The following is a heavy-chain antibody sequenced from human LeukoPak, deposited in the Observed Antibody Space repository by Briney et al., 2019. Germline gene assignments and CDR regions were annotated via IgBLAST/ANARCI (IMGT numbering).Heavy chain of an antibody. CDR2: IKEDGSER. V-gene: IGHV3-7*03. Sequence: GGSLRLSCAASGFTFSSYWMSWVRQTPGKGLEWVAHIKEDGSERYYVDSVKGRFTISRDNSKNTVYLQMNTLRAEDTAVYYCTDLAYFDYWGQGTLVTVSS. J-gene: IGHJ4*02. CDR3: TDLAYFDY. CDR1: GFTFSSYW.